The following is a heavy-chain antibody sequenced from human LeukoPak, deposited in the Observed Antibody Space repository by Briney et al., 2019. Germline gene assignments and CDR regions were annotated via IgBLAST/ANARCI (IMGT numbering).Heavy chain of an antibody. J-gene: IGHJ1*01. CDR1: GFTFSSYA. CDR2: ISYDGSNK. V-gene: IGHV3-30-3*01. Sequence: GGSLRLSCAASGFTFSSYAMHWVRQAPGKGLEWVAVISYDGSNKYYADSVKGRFTISRDNSKNTLYLQMNSLRAEDTAVYYCARLGQQLSARDFQHWGQGTLVTVSS. D-gene: IGHD6-13*01. CDR3: ARLGQQLSARDFQH.